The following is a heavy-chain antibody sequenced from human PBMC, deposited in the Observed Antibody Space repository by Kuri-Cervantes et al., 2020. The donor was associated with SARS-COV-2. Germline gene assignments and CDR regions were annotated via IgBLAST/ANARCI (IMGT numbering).Heavy chain of an antibody. CDR2: INHSGST. V-gene: IGHV4-34*01. D-gene: IGHD2-2*02. CDR1: GFTFANYY. Sequence: ESLKISCAASGFTFANYYMSWVRQSPGKGLEWIGEINHSGSTNYNPSLKSRVTISVDTSKNQFSLKLSSVTAADTAVYYCARVGCSSTSCYTGDYYYGVDVWGQGTTVTVSS. J-gene: IGHJ6*02. CDR3: ARVGCSSTSCYTGDYYYGVDV.